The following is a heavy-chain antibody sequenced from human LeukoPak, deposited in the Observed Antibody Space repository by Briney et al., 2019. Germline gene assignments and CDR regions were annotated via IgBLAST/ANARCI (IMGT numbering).Heavy chain of an antibody. CDR3: ATGASYSGYANEGLFDY. Sequence: ASVKVSCKVSGYTLTELSMHWVRQAPGKGLEWMGGFDPEDGETIYAQQFQGRVTMTEDTSTDTAYMELSSLRSEDTAVYYCATGASYSGYANEGLFDYWGQGTLVTVSS. V-gene: IGHV1-24*01. J-gene: IGHJ4*02. D-gene: IGHD5-12*01. CDR2: FDPEDGET. CDR1: GYTLTELS.